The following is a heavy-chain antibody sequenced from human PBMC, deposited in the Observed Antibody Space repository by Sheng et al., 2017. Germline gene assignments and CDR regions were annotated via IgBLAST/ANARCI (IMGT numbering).Heavy chain of an antibody. Sequence: QVQLVQSGAEVKKPGASVKISCKASGYTFTSYGISWVRQAPGQGLEWMGDIIPILGLANYAQKLQGRLTNTADKSTNTAYMELSSLTSEDTAVYYCVTDQGGFFDPWGQGTLVTVSS. CDR2: IIPILGLA. CDR3: VTDQGGFFDP. J-gene: IGHJ5*02. V-gene: IGHV1-69*10. CDR1: GYTFTSYG. D-gene: IGHD3-16*01.